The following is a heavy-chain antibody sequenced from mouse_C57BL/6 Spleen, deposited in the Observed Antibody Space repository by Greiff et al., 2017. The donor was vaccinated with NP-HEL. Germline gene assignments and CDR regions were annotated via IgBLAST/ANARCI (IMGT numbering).Heavy chain of an antibody. Sequence: VKLMESGPELVKPGASVKISCKASGYAFSSSWMNWVKQRPGKGLEWIGRIYPGDGDTNYNGKFKGKATLTADKSSSTAYMQLSSLTSEDSAVYFCARGKGAMDYWGQGTSVTVSS. CDR3: ARGKGAMDY. J-gene: IGHJ4*01. V-gene: IGHV1-82*01. CDR1: GYAFSSSW. CDR2: IYPGDGDT.